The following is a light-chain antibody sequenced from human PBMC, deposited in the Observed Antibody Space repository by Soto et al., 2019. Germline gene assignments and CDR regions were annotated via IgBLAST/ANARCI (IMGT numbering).Light chain of an antibody. J-gene: IGKJ4*02. CDR2: AAS. CDR3: QQLNSYPPT. Sequence: DIQLTQSPSLLSASVGDRVTISCRASQGIGSHLAWYQQKPGKAPRLLIYAASTVQIGVPSRFSCSGSGTEFTLTISSLQPEDFATYYCQQLNSYPPTFGGGTKVEIK. V-gene: IGKV1-9*01. CDR1: QGIGSH.